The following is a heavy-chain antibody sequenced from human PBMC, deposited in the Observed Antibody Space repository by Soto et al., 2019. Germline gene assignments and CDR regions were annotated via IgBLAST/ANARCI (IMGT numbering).Heavy chain of an antibody. CDR3: TTWRREKSCTSVSCYGDGAY. CDR1: GFTLNSAC. D-gene: IGHD2-2*01. Sequence: EVPLVESGGALVKPGASLTLSCAASGFTLNSACMTWVRKAPGKGWEWVGGIKGLTVGGRVATAAHVKGRFTISRDDSKNTFYLQMNSLKSEDTAVYYCTTWRREKSCTSVSCYGDGAYWGQGTLVTVSS. CDR2: IKGLTVGGRV. J-gene: IGHJ4*02. V-gene: IGHV3-15*02.